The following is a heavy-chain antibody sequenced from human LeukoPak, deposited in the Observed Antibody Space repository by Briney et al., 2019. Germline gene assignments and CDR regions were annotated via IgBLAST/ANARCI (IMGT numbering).Heavy chain of an antibody. V-gene: IGHV4-31*03. J-gene: IGHJ4*02. CDR2: IYHSGST. CDR1: GVSISTGGYY. Sequence: SETLPLTCTVSGVSISTGGYYWSWIRQYPGKGLEWIGYIYHSGSTYYNPSLQSRVTISLDMSKNQFSLKLSSVTAADTAVYYCARRMEYYYGTSGYYFDYWGQGALVTVSS. CDR3: ARRMEYYYGTSGYYFDY. D-gene: IGHD3-22*01.